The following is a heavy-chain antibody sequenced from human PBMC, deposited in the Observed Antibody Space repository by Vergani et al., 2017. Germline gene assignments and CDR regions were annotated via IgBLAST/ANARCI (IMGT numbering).Heavy chain of an antibody. D-gene: IGHD2-8*01. J-gene: IGHJ6*03. Sequence: QVQLEESGGGVVQPGRSLRLSCAGSWFTLSSHAMHWVRQAPGKGLEWVAFIWYDGSKEYYADSVKGRFTISRDNSKNTLYLQMNNLRAADTAVYYCARSGYCAHGVCYRTYYYYMDVWGKGTAVTVSS. CDR1: WFTLSSHA. CDR2: IWYDGSKE. V-gene: IGHV3-33*01. CDR3: ARSGYCAHGVCYRTYYYYMDV.